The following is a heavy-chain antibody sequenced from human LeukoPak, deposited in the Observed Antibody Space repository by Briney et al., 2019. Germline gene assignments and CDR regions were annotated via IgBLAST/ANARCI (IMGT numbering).Heavy chain of an antibody. CDR1: GFTFSSYS. CDR3: ARDLKSYYDSSGYYDY. D-gene: IGHD3-22*01. J-gene: IGHJ4*02. CDR2: ISSSSSYI. V-gene: IGHV3-21*01. Sequence: PGGSLRLSCAASGFTFSSYSMNWVRQAPGKGLEWVSSISSSSSYIYYADSVKGRFTISRDNAKNSLYLQMNSLRAEDTAVYYCARDLKSYYDSSGYYDYWGQGTLVTVSS.